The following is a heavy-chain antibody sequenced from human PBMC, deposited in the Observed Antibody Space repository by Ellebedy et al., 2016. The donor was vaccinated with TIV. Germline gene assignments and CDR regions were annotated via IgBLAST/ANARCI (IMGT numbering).Heavy chain of an antibody. CDR1: GFSFRSYW. V-gene: IGHV3-7*01. J-gene: IGHJ5*02. D-gene: IGHD4-17*01. Sequence: GESLKISCAASGFSFRSYWMSWVRQAPGKGLEWVANIYQDGSAQYYVDSVKGRFTISRDNAKNSLFLQMNSLRVEDTAVYYCARRGSYGDYAVQVNNWFDRWGQGTLVTVYS. CDR3: ARRGSYGDYAVQVNNWFDR. CDR2: IYQDGSAQ.